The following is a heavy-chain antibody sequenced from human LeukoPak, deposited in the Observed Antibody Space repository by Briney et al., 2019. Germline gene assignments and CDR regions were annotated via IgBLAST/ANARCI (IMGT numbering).Heavy chain of an antibody. V-gene: IGHV1-24*01. CDR1: GYTLTELS. J-gene: IGHJ4*02. CDR3: ATLPYRHSSSWAFDY. Sequence: ASVKVSCKVSGYTLTELSMHWVRQAPGKGLEWMGGFDPEDGETIYAQKFEGRVTMSEDTSTDTAYMELSSLRSEDTAVYYCATLPYRHSSSWAFDYWGQGTLVTVSS. CDR2: FDPEDGET. D-gene: IGHD6-13*01.